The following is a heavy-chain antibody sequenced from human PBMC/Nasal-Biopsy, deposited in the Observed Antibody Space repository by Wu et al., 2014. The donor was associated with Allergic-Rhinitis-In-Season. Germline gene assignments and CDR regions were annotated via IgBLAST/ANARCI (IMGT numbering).Heavy chain of an antibody. Sequence: LRLSCAASGFTFSSYAMTWVRQAPGKGLEWVSVISGSGDTTYYADSVKGRFTTSRDNSKNTLYLEMSSLRAEDTAVYYCAASLTPYAVDVWGQGTTVSVSS. V-gene: IGHV3-23*01. CDR3: AASLTPYAVDV. D-gene: IGHD3-3*02. CDR2: ISGSGDTT. CDR1: GFTFSSYA. J-gene: IGHJ6*02.